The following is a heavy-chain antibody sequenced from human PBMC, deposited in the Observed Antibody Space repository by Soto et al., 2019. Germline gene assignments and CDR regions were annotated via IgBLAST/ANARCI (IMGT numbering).Heavy chain of an antibody. CDR3: ARDSPPCSGGSCYPFLVSRRPPDDAFDI. CDR1: GFTFSSYA. V-gene: IGHV3-30-3*01. CDR2: ISYDGSNK. J-gene: IGHJ3*02. Sequence: PGGSLRLSCAASGFTFSSYAMHWVRQAPGKGLEWVAVISYDGSNKYYADSVKGRFTISRDNSKNTLYLQMNSLRAEDTAVYYCARDSPPCSGGSCYPFLVSRRPPDDAFDIWGQGTMVTVSS. D-gene: IGHD2-15*01.